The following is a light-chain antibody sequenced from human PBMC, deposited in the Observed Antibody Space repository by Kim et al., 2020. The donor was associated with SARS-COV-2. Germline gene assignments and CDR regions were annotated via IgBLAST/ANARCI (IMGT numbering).Light chain of an antibody. V-gene: IGKV3-15*01. CDR3: QQYNDWPLT. J-gene: IGKJ4*01. CDR2: GAS. Sequence: EVVMTQSPATLSVSPGEGATLSCRASQSVSRHLAWYQQKPGQAPRLLIYGASTGATGIPARFSGSGSGTEFTLSISSLQSEDFAVYYCQQYNDWPLTFGGGTKVDIK. CDR1: QSVSRH.